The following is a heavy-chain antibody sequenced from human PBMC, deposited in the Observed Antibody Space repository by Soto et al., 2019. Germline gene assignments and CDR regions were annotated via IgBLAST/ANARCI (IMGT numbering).Heavy chain of an antibody. Sequence: QAGGSLRLSCEASGFDFSAYAMSWVRQAPGKGPEWVSAITRRGDTTDYADSVRGRFTISRDNSKKTVYLQMNSLRGEDTAVYYCAKDVGAAGAFDSWGQGTLVTVSS. V-gene: IGHV3-23*01. D-gene: IGHD6-13*01. J-gene: IGHJ4*02. CDR3: AKDVGAAGAFDS. CDR1: GFDFSAYA. CDR2: ITRRGDTT.